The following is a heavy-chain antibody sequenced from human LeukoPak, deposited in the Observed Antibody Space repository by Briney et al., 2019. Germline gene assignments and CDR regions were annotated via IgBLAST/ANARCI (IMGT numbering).Heavy chain of an antibody. CDR1: GYTFTGYY. D-gene: IGHD3-10*01. V-gene: IGHV1-2*04. Sequence: ASVKVSCKASGYTFTGYYMHWVRQAPGQGLEWMGWINPNSGGTNYAQKFQGWVTMTRDTSVSTAYMELSRLRSDDTAVYYCARAEYYYGSGSYYNMGYWGQGTLVTVSS. J-gene: IGHJ4*02. CDR3: ARAEYYYGSGSYYNMGY. CDR2: INPNSGGT.